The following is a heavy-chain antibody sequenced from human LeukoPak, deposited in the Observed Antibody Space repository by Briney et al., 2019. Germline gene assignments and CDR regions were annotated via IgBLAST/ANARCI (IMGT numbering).Heavy chain of an antibody. J-gene: IGHJ4*02. CDR3: ATPSRLTYYYDSSGYFDY. V-gene: IGHV1-24*01. D-gene: IGHD3-22*01. CDR2: FDPEDGET. Sequence: ASVKVSCRVSGYTLTELSMHWVRQAPGKGLEWMGGFDPEDGETIYAQKFQGRVTMTEDTSTDTAYMELSSLRSEDTAVYYCATPSRLTYYYDSSGYFDYWGQGTLVTVSS. CDR1: GYTLTELS.